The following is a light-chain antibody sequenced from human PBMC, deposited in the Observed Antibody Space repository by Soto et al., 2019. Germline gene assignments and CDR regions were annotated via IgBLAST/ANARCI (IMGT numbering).Light chain of an antibody. CDR3: QQYGSSR. J-gene: IGKJ5*01. CDR2: GAA. V-gene: IGKV3-20*01. Sequence: EIVLTQSPGTLSLSPGERATLSCRASQSVSSSYLAWYQQQPGQAPRLLVYGAARRATGIPDRFSGSGCGTDLTITSSRVEPEDVAVYYSQQYGSSRFGQGTRLEIK. CDR1: QSVSSSY.